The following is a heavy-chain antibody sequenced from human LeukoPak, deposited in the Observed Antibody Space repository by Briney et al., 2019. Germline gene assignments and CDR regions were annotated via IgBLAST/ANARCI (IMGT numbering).Heavy chain of an antibody. Sequence: SETLSLTCTVSGGSISSYYWSWIRQPPGKGLEWIGYIYYSGSTSYNPSLKGRVTISVDTSKNQFSLKLSSVTAADTAVYYCARVDTAKKVDYWGQGTLVTVSS. CDR1: GGSISSYY. V-gene: IGHV4-59*01. CDR3: ARVDTAKKVDY. J-gene: IGHJ4*02. CDR2: IYYSGST. D-gene: IGHD5-18*01.